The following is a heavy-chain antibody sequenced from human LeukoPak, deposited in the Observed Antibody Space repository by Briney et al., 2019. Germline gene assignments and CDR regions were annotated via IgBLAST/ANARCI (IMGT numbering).Heavy chain of an antibody. CDR3: ARFGSGWSLDV. D-gene: IGHD6-19*01. V-gene: IGHV4-39*07. CDR2: IYYSGNI. CDR1: GGCINSTSHY. J-gene: IGHJ6*04. Sequence: SETLSLTCTVSGGCINSTSHYWGWIRQPPGQGLEWIGNIYYSGNIYQSLSLKSRLTISIDRPKNQFSLKVNSVTAADTALYFCARFGSGWSLDVWGMGTTVVVSS.